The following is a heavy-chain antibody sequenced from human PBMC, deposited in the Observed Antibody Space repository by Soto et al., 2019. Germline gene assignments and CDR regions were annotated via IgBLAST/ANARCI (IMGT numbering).Heavy chain of an antibody. CDR3: ARDAWGNYYGSGSYYKQNYYYYGMDV. Sequence: SETLSLTCAVSGGSISSSNWWSWVRQPPGKGLEWIGEIYHSGSTNYNPSLKSRVTISVDKSKNQFSLKLSSVTAADTAVYYCARDAWGNYYGSGSYYKQNYYYYGMDVWGQGTTVTVSS. CDR1: GGSISSSNW. V-gene: IGHV4-4*02. D-gene: IGHD3-10*01. J-gene: IGHJ6*02. CDR2: IYHSGST.